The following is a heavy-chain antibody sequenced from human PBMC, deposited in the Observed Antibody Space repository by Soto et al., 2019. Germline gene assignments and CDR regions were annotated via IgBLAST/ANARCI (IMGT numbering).Heavy chain of an antibody. V-gene: IGHV4-59*01. CDR2: INYSGST. Sequence: SETLSLTCTVSGGSISSYYWSWSRQPPGKGLEWIGYINYSGSTNYNPSLKSRVTISVDTSKNQFPLKLSSVTAADTAVYYCARTYYYGSGSLYYFDYWGQGTLVTVSS. J-gene: IGHJ4*02. D-gene: IGHD3-10*01. CDR1: GGSISSYY. CDR3: ARTYYYGSGSLYYFDY.